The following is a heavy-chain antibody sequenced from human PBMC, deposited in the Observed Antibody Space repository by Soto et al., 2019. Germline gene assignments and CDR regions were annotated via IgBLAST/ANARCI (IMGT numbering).Heavy chain of an antibody. CDR3: ARVGTYCSSTSCWFDP. CDR1: GYTFTGYY. V-gene: IGHV1-2*02. D-gene: IGHD2-2*01. Sequence: ASVKVSCKASGYTFTGYYMHWVRQAPGQGLELMGWINPNSGGTNYAQKFQGRVTMTRDTSISTAYMELSRLRSDDTAVYYCARVGTYCSSTSCWFDPWGQGTLVTVS. CDR2: INPNSGGT. J-gene: IGHJ5*02.